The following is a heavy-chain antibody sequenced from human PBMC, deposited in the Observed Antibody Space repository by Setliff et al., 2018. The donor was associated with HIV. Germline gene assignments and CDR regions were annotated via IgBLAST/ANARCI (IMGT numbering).Heavy chain of an antibody. V-gene: IGHV4-61*02. CDR2: IHTSGST. Sequence: SETLSLTCTVSGGSISSDSYSWTWIRQPAGEGLEWIGRIHTSGSTNYNPPLKSRVTISVDTSKNQFSLNLRSVTAADTAVYYCARMGIVVVVAAPNWYFDLWGRGTLVTVSS. D-gene: IGHD2-15*01. CDR3: ARMGIVVVVAAPNWYFDL. J-gene: IGHJ2*01. CDR1: GGSISSDSYS.